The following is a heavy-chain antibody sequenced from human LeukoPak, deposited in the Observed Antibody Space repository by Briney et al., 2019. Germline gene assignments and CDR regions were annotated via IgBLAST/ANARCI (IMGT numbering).Heavy chain of an antibody. Sequence: GGSLRLSCTASGFTFSSYWMSWVRQAPGKGLEWVANIKQDGSEKDYVDSVKGRFTISTDNAQNSLYLQMNSLRAEDTAVYYCARYCGGDCYGMDVWGQGTTVTVSS. CDR2: IKQDGSEK. CDR1: GFTFSSYW. J-gene: IGHJ6*02. CDR3: ARYCGGDCYGMDV. D-gene: IGHD2-21*01. V-gene: IGHV3-7*01.